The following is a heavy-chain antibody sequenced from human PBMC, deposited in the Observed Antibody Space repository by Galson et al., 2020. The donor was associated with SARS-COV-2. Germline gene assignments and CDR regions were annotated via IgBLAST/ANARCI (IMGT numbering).Heavy chain of an antibody. CDR2: INTNTGNP. V-gene: IGHV7-4-1*02. CDR3: ASDLATDYYYYYGMDV. CDR1: GYTFTSYA. D-gene: IGHD1-26*01. Sequence: ASVKVSCKASGYTFTSYAMNWVRQAPGQGLEWMGWINTNTGNPTYARGFTGRFVFSLDTSVSTAYLQISSLKAEDTAVYYCASDLATDYYYYYGMDVWGQGTTVTVSS. J-gene: IGHJ6*02.